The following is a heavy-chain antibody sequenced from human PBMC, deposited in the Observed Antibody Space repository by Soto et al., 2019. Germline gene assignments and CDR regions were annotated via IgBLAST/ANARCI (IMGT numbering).Heavy chain of an antibody. D-gene: IGHD6-19*01. CDR1: GGSISCSY. CDR3: ARSVAVPGAHIDY. V-gene: IGHV4-59*01. J-gene: IGHJ4*02. Sequence: SETLSLTCSVSGGSISCSYWSGIRQSPGKGLEWLGYVYYTGSTNYSPSLRSRVSISVDTSKNEFSLRLSSVTDADTAVYFCARSVAVPGAHIDYWGQGTQVTVSS. CDR2: VYYTGST.